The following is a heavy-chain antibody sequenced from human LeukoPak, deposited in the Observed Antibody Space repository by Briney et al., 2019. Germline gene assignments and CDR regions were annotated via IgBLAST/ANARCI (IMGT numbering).Heavy chain of an antibody. CDR1: GYTFTSYY. CDR2: INQSGGRI. Sequence: ASVKVSCKASGYTFTSYYMHWVRQAPGQGLKWMEIINQSGGRIRYGQKFQGRVNMARGTATGTVFMELSSLRSEGTAVYYWARDGSCSSTSCYGLDYWGQGTLVNGSS. V-gene: IGHV1-46*01. CDR3: ARDGSCSSTSCYGLDY. D-gene: IGHD2-2*03. J-gene: IGHJ4*02.